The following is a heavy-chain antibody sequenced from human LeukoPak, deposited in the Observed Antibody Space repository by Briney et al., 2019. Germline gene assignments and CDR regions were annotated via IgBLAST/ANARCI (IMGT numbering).Heavy chain of an antibody. CDR2: INPSGGST. CDR1: GYTFTSYY. D-gene: IGHD1-26*01. V-gene: IGHV1-46*01. Sequence: ASVKVSCKASGYTFTSYYMHWVRQAPGQGLEWMGIINPSGGSTSYAQKFQGRVTMTRDTSTSTVYMELSSLRSEDTAVYYCARDRSVGDPPSTFDYWGQGTLVTVFS. CDR3: ARDRSVGDPPSTFDY. J-gene: IGHJ4*02.